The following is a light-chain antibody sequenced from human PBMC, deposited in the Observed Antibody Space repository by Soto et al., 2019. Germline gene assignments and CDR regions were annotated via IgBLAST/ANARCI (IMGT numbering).Light chain of an antibody. V-gene: IGKV3-15*01. J-gene: IGKJ2*01. CDR2: GAS. CDR1: QTINSN. Sequence: EIVMTQSPATLSVSPGDRATVSCRASQTINSNLSWYQQKPGQAPRLLIHGASTRATGVPARFSGSGSGTDFNLTTSSLHSEDFAVYYCQQYHNWPPQYTFGQGTKLQI. CDR3: QQYHNWPPQYT.